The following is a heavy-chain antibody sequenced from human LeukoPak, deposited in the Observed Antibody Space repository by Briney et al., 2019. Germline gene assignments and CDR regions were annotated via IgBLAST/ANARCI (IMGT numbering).Heavy chain of an antibody. CDR3: TTKVMRRNIGDDYDD. CDR1: GVTFSNYG. D-gene: IGHD5-12*01. CDR2: ISFNGNDK. Sequence: GGSLRLSCAASGVTFSNYGMHWVRQAPGKGLEWVALISFNGNDKLYGDSLKGRFTISRADSKSTLYLQINRLRVEDTAVYYCTTKVMRRNIGDDYDDWGQGTLVTVSS. J-gene: IGHJ4*02. V-gene: IGHV3-30*03.